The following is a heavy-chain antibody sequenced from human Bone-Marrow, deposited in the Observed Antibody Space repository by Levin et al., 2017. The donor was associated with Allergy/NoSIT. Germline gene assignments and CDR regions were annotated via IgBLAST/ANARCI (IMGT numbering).Heavy chain of an antibody. J-gene: IGHJ4*02. CDR2: ISYDGITD. CDR3: ARDLGTEGRGSGWSLIFDY. V-gene: IGHV3-30-3*01. D-gene: IGHD6-19*01. CDR1: GFTFSAYA. Sequence: PGGSLRLSCAASGFTFSAYAIHWVRQAPGKGLEWVAVISYDGITDYYADSVKGRFTISRDSSKNTLYLQMNSLRAEDTAVYYCARDLGTEGRGSGWSLIFDYRSQGTFVTVSS.